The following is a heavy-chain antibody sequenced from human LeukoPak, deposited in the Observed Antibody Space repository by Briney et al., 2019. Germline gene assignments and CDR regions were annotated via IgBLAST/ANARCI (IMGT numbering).Heavy chain of an antibody. Sequence: GGSLRLSCAASGFTFSSYEMNWVRQAPGKGLEWVSYISSSGSTIYYADSVKGRFTISRDNAKNSLYLQMNSLRAEDTAVYYCAKDTTLLWFGESPDFDYWGQGTLVTVSS. J-gene: IGHJ4*02. V-gene: IGHV3-48*03. CDR1: GFTFSSYE. CDR3: AKDTTLLWFGESPDFDY. D-gene: IGHD3-10*01. CDR2: ISSSGSTI.